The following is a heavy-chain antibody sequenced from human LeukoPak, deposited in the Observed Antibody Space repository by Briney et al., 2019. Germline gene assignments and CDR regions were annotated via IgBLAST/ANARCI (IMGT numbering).Heavy chain of an antibody. J-gene: IGHJ4*02. CDR3: AKGGDCSSSICYAIDY. CDR2: SASVVST. Sequence: SASVVSTYYADSVKGRFTISRDTSKNTLYVQMNSLRAEDTAVYYCAKGGDCSSSICYAIDYWGQGTLVIVSS. V-gene: IGHV3-23*01. D-gene: IGHD2-2*01.